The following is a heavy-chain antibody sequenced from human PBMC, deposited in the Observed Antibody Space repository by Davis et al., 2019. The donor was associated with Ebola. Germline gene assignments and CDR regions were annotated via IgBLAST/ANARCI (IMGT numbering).Heavy chain of an antibody. CDR3: ARDLDGDYFDY. D-gene: IGHD4-17*01. CDR2: IYHSGST. V-gene: IGHV4-4*02. CDR1: GGSISSSNW. Sequence: SETLSLTCALSGGSISSSNWWSWVRLPLGKGLEWIGEIYHSGSTNYNPSLKSRVTISVDKSKNQFSLKLSSVTAADTAVYYCARDLDGDYFDYWGQGTLVTVSS. J-gene: IGHJ4*02.